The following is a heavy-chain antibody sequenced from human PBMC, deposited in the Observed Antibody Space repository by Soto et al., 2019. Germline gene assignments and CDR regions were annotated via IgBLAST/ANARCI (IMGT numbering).Heavy chain of an antibody. J-gene: IGHJ5*02. CDR3: ARNGDFWSGYLNWFDP. Sequence: SETLSLTCTVSGGSISSGDYYWSWIRQPPGKGLEWIGYIYYSGSSYYNPSLKSRVTISVDTSKNQFSLKLSSVTAADTAVYYYARNGDFWSGYLNWFDPWGQGTLVTVSS. CDR1: GGSISSGDYY. CDR2: IYYSGSS. D-gene: IGHD3-3*01. V-gene: IGHV4-30-4*01.